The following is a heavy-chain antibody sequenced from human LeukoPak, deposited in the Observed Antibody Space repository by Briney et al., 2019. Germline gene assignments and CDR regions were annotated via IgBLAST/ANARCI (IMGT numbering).Heavy chain of an antibody. V-gene: IGHV4-4*07. CDR1: GGSISSYY. CDR3: ARALRPKLRAYYGMDV. J-gene: IGHJ6*02. Sequence: PSETLSLTCTVSGGSISSYYWSWIRQPAGKGLEWIGRIYTSGSTNYNPSLKSRVTISVDTSKNQFSLKLSSVTAADTAVYYCARALRPKLRAYYGMDVWGQGTTVTVSS. CDR2: IYTSGST. D-gene: IGHD2-21*01.